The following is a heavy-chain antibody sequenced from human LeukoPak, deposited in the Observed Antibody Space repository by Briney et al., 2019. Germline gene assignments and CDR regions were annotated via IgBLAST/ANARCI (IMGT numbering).Heavy chain of an antibody. D-gene: IGHD3-16*02. CDR2: IYHSGST. Sequence: SETLSLTCAVSGGSISSSNWWSWVRQPPGKGLEWIGEIYHSGSTNYNPSLKSRVTISVDKSKNQFSLKLSSVTAADTAVYYCARGTSGYYDYVWGSYRPPVSSDYWGQGTLVTVSS. CDR1: GGSISSSNW. J-gene: IGHJ4*02. V-gene: IGHV4-4*02. CDR3: ARGTSGYYDYVWGSYRPPVSSDY.